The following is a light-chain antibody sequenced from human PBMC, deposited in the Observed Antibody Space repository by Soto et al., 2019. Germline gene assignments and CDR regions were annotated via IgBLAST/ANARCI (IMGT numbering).Light chain of an antibody. V-gene: IGKV3-20*01. CDR3: LQYGHSPRT. CDR1: HSITTTY. Sequence: PGDRATLSCRASHSITTTYIAWYQQKPGQAPRLLVSATSTRATGIPDRFSGSGSGTDFTLTITRLEPEDFAVYYCLQYGHSPRTFGQGTRLEIK. J-gene: IGKJ1*01. CDR2: ATS.